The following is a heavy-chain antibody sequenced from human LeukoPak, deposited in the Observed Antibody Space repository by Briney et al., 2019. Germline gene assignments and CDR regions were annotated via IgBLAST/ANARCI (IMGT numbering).Heavy chain of an antibody. J-gene: IGHJ5*02. D-gene: IGHD3-10*01. CDR1: GYTLTELS. CDR3: ATDWKNMVRGQGGWLDP. Sequence: ASVKVSCKVSGYTLTELSMHWVRQAPGKGLEWMGGFDPEDGETIYAQKFQGRVTMTEDTSTDTAYMELSSLRPEDTAVYYCATDWKNMVRGQGGWLDPWGQGTLVTVSS. CDR2: FDPEDGET. V-gene: IGHV1-24*01.